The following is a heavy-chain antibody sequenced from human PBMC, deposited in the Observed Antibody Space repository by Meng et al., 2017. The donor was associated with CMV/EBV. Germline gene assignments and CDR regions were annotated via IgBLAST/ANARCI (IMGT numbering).Heavy chain of an antibody. CDR2: IYYSGST. CDR3: ATPTNYYYYGMDV. D-gene: IGHD2-8*01. CDR1: GGSISSYY. V-gene: IGHV4-59*01. J-gene: IGHJ6*02. Sequence: ESLKISCTVSGGSISSYYWSWIRHPPGKGLEWIGYIYYSGSTNYNPSLNSRVTITVDTSKNQFSLKLSSVTAADTAVYYCATPTNYYYYGMDVWGQGTTVTVSS.